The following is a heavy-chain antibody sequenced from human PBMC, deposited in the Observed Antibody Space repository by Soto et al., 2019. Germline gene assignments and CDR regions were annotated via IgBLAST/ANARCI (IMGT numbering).Heavy chain of an antibody. CDR3: ARGRERSSSREFYSYVFDV. V-gene: IGHV1-69*11. CDR2: IIPFIGAP. CDR1: GGTFNTYS. Sequence: WASVKVSCKASGGTFNTYSFGWLRQAPGQGLQWMGSIIPFIGAPNYAQNFQDRVTITADESTTTAYMELSGLKSEDTAVYFCARGRERSSSREFYSYVFDVWCQGTSAPVS. D-gene: IGHD6-6*01. J-gene: IGHJ6*02.